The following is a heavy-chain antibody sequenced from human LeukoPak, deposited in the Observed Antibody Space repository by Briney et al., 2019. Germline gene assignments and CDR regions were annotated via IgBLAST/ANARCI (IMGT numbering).Heavy chain of an antibody. D-gene: IGHD1-7*01. CDR3: AREDDWNYEDY. CDR2: ISSSGSYI. Sequence: GGSLRLSCAASGFTFSSYSMNWVRQAPGKGLEWVSSISSSGSYIYYADSVKGRFTISRDNAKNSLYLQMNSLRAEDTAIYYCAREDDWNYEDYWGQGTLVTVSS. J-gene: IGHJ4*02. V-gene: IGHV3-21*01. CDR1: GFTFSSYS.